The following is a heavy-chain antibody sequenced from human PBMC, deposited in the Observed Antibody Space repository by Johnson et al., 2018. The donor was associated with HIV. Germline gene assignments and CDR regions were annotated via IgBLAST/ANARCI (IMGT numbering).Heavy chain of an antibody. CDR3: ANWAYYYGSGYAFDI. Sequence: EVQLVESGGGVVQPGKSLTLSCVGSGLSFSNFGIHWVRQAPGKGPEWVAVIAASGDSTYYADSVRGRFAISRDNSKNTLYLQMNSLRAEDTAVYYCANWAYYYGSGYAFDIWGQGTMVTVSS. D-gene: IGHD3-10*01. V-gene: IGHV3-23*04. CDR2: IAASGDST. J-gene: IGHJ3*02. CDR1: GLSFSNFG.